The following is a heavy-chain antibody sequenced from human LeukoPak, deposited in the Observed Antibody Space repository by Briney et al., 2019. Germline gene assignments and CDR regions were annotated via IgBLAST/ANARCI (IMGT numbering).Heavy chain of an antibody. Sequence: ASVKVSCKAPGYTFSSDGITWVRQAPGQGLEWMGWISLYDVNTNYAQKFQGRVTMTTDSSTSTVYMELRSLGSDDTAVYFCARSAFNKYYSDYWGQGTLVTVSA. CDR2: ISLYDVNT. CDR3: ARSAFNKYYSDY. J-gene: IGHJ4*02. V-gene: IGHV1-18*01. CDR1: GYTFSSDG.